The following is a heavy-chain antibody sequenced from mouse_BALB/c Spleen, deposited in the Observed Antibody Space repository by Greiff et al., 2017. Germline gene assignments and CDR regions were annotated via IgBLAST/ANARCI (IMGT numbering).Heavy chain of an antibody. J-gene: IGHJ3*01. CDR3: ARPLYDGYPFAY. CDR1: GFTFSSYT. V-gene: IGHV5-12-2*01. CDR2: ISNGGGST. Sequence: EVMLVESGGGLVQPGGSLKLSCAASGFTFSSYTMSWVRQTPEKRLEWVAYISNGGGSTYYPDTVKGRFTISRDNAKNTLYLQMSSLKSEDTAMYYCARPLYDGYPFAYWGQGTLVTVSA. D-gene: IGHD2-3*01.